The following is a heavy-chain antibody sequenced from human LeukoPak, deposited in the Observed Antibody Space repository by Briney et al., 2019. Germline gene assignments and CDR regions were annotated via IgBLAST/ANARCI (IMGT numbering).Heavy chain of an antibody. D-gene: IGHD2-2*01. J-gene: IGHJ4*02. CDR3: ARDAYYCSSTSCYPDY. CDR2: VNPNSGGT. CDR1: GYTFTGYY. V-gene: IGHV1-2*02. Sequence: ASVKVSCKASGYTFTGYYMHWVRQAPGQGLEWMGWVNPNSGGTNYAQKFQGRVTKTRDTSISTAYMELSRLRSDDTAVYYCARDAYYCSSTSCYPDYWGQGTLVTVSS.